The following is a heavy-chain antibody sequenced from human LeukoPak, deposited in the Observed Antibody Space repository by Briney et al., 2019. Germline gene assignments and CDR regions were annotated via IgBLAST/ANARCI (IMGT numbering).Heavy chain of an antibody. V-gene: IGHV3-21*04. CDR2: ISSTGTYL. Sequence: GGSLRLSCAASGFTFTAYNMNWVRQAPGKGLEWVSSISSTGTYLYYADSVKGQFTISRDNSKNTLYLQMNSLRAEDTAAYYCAKGGAVVLTGFDSWGQGTLVSVSS. CDR1: GFTFTAYN. D-gene: IGHD3-22*01. CDR3: AKGGAVVLTGFDS. J-gene: IGHJ4*02.